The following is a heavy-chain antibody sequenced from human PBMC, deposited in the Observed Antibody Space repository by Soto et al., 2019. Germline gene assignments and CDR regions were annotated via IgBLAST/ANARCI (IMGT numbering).Heavy chain of an antibody. CDR1: GDSVSSNSAA. CDR2: TYYRSKWYN. Sequence: SQTLSLTCVISGDSVSSNSAAWNWIRQSPSRGLEWLGRTYYRSKWYNDYSESVKSRISINPDTSKNQFSLQLNSVTPEDTAVYYCGWYRSGFVNEAIDYWGKGTLVTVSS. D-gene: IGHD6-19*01. CDR3: GWYRSGFVNEAIDY. J-gene: IGHJ4*02. V-gene: IGHV6-1*01.